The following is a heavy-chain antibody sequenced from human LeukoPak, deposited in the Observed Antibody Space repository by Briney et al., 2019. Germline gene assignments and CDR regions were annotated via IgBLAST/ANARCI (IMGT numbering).Heavy chain of an antibody. V-gene: IGHV4-34*01. J-gene: IGHJ5*02. D-gene: IGHD5-18*01. CDR3: ARVGYSYAPGWFDP. CDR2: INHSGST. CDR1: GGSFSGYY. Sequence: SETLSLTCAVYGGSFSGYYWSWIRQPPGKGLEWIGEINHSGSTNYNPSLKSRVTISVDTSKNQFSLKLSSVTAADTAVYYCARVGYSYAPGWFDPWGQGTLVTVSS.